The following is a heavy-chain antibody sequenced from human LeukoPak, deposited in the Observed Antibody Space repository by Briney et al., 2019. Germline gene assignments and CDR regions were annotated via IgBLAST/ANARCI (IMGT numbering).Heavy chain of an antibody. J-gene: IGHJ4*01. CDR1: GFTLSTFA. D-gene: IGHD2-2*01. Sequence: PGGSLRLSCAASGFTLSTFAMHWLRQAPGKGLEWVAVIWSDGSNQYYADSVRGRFTISRDNSKNTLYLQMNSLRAEDTAVYHCARDWGEYCSSTSCSNINHWGQGTLVTVSS. CDR3: ARDWGEYCSSTSCSNINH. V-gene: IGHV3-33*01. CDR2: IWSDGSNQ.